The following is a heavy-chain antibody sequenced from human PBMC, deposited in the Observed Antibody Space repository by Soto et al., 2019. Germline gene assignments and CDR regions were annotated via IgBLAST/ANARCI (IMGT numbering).Heavy chain of an antibody. CDR2: IWYDGSNK. CDR1: GFTFSSYG. Sequence: QVQLVESGGGVVQPGRSLRLSCAASGFTFSSYGMHWVRQAPGKGLEWVAVIWYDGSNKYYADSVKGRFTISRDNSKNTLYLEMNSLRGEDTAVYYCARGSDGSGSYLDYWGQGTLVTVSS. J-gene: IGHJ4*02. D-gene: IGHD3-10*01. CDR3: ARGSDGSGSYLDY. V-gene: IGHV3-33*01.